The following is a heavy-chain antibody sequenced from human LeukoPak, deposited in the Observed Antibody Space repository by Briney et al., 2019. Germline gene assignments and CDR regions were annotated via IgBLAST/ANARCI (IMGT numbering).Heavy chain of an antibody. D-gene: IGHD3-10*01. CDR3: ARDKGYYGSGNGYYYYYMDV. J-gene: IGHJ6*03. V-gene: IGHV4-39*07. CDR2: IYYSGST. CDR1: GGSISSSSYY. Sequence: PSETLSLTCTVSGGSISSSSYYWGWIRQPPGKGLEWIGSIYYSGSTYYNPSLKSRVTISVDTSKNQFSLKLSSVTAADTAVYYCARDKGYYGSGNGYYYYYMDVWGKGTTVTVSS.